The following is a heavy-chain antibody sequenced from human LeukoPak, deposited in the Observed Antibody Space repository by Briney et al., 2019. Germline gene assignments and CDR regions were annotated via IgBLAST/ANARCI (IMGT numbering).Heavy chain of an antibody. CDR1: GFTFSSYG. V-gene: IGHV3-33*01. Sequence: PGGSLRLSCVAPGFTFSSYGMHWVRQAPGKGLEWVAIIWSDGSTKYYVGSVKGRFTISRNSSKSTLYLQMNSLRAEDTAVYFCASDLRAMGVSAHDYWGQGTLVTVSS. CDR3: ASDLRAMGVSAHDY. J-gene: IGHJ4*02. D-gene: IGHD2-21*02. CDR2: IWSDGSTK.